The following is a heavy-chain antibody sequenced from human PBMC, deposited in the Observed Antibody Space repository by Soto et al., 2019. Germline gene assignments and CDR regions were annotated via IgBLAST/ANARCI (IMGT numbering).Heavy chain of an antibody. CDR2: ISAIDVST. J-gene: IGHJ5*02. CDR3: ARRWEWLDP. V-gene: IGHV3-23*01. D-gene: IGHD1-26*01. Sequence: GGSLRLSCAASGFPFSSYAMSWVRQAPGKGLEWVSAISAIDVSTYYADSVKGRFTISRDNSKNTLYLQMRSLRAEDTAVYYCARRWEWLDPWGQGALVTVSS. CDR1: GFPFSSYA.